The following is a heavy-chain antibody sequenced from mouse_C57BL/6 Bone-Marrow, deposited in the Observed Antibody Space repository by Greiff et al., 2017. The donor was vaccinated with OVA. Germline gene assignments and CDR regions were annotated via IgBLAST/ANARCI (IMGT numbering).Heavy chain of an antibody. Sequence: QVQLKESGAELVRPGASVTLSCKASGYTFTDYEMHWVKQTPVHGLEWIGAIDPETGGTAYNQKFKGKAILTADKSSSTAYMALRSLTSGDSAVYYCTREDYGNPLQFAYWGQGTLVTVSA. CDR3: TREDYGNPLQFAY. V-gene: IGHV1-15*01. J-gene: IGHJ3*01. D-gene: IGHD2-1*01. CDR1: GYTFTDYE. CDR2: IDPETGGT.